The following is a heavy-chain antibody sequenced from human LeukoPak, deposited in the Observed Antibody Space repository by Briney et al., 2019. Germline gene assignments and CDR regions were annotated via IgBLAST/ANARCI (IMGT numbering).Heavy chain of an antibody. V-gene: IGHV1-18*01. CDR1: GYTFTSYG. Sequence: GASVKVSCKSSGYTFTSYGIIWVRQAPGQGLEWMGWISTYNGNTNYAQKFQGRVTMTTDTSTSTAYMELRSLRSDDTAVYYCARDWLEGFYGSGKTWFDPWGQGTLVTVSS. J-gene: IGHJ5*02. D-gene: IGHD3-10*01. CDR2: ISTYNGNT. CDR3: ARDWLEGFYGSGKTWFDP.